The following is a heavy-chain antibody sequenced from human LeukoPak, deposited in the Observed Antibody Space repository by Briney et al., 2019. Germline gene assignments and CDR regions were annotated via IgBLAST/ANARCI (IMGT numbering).Heavy chain of an antibody. J-gene: IGHJ4*02. CDR2: INHGGGA. CDR1: GQSFRGYF. CDR3: AKAGGSGQFDF. V-gene: IGHV4-34*01. Sequence: SETLSLTCAVSGQSFRGYFWVWIRQSPGKGLEWLGEINHGGGANYNPSLRRRLTISLDTSKNQFSLQITSVTAADTAVYYCAKAGGSGQFDFWGQGNLVTVSS. D-gene: IGHD2-15*01.